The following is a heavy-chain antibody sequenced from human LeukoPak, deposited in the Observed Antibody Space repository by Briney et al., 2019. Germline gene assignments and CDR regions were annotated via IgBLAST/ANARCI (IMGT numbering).Heavy chain of an antibody. J-gene: IGHJ4*02. V-gene: IGHV4-34*01. D-gene: IGHD3-22*01. CDR1: GGSFSGYY. CDR2: INHSGST. CDR3: ARHVSYDQYYNDSSGYYHFDY. Sequence: PSETLSLTCAVYGGSFSGYYWSWIRQPPGKGLEWIGEINHSGSTNYNPSLKSRVTISVDTSKNQFSLKLSSVTAADTAVYYCARHVSYDQYYNDSSGYYHFDYWGQGTLVTVSS.